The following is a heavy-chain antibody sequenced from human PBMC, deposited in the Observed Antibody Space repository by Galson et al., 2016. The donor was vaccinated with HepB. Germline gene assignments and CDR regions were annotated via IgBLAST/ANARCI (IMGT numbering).Heavy chain of an antibody. D-gene: IGHD1-26*01. CDR2: INHSGST. Sequence: SETLSLTCAVYGGSFSGYYWSWIRQPPGKGLEWIGEINHSGSTNYNPSLKSRVTISVDMSRNQFSLKINSVTAADTAVYYCARVWWDLPNIFGYWGQGTLVTVSS. CDR3: ARVWWDLPNIFGY. V-gene: IGHV4-34*01. J-gene: IGHJ4*02. CDR1: GGSFSGYY.